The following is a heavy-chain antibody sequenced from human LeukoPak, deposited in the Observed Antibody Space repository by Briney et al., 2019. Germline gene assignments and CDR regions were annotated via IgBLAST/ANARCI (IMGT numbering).Heavy chain of an antibody. CDR2: IKQDGSEK. CDR1: GFXFSRYW. D-gene: IGHD3-9*01. CDR3: ARSGLRYFDCPDY. Sequence: PGGSLRLSCAASGFXFSRYWISWVRQAPGKGLEWVATIKQDGSEKYYVDSVKGRFTISRDNAKNSLSLQMNSLRAEDTAVYYCARSGLRYFDCPDYWGQGALVTVSS. J-gene: IGHJ4*02. V-gene: IGHV3-7*05.